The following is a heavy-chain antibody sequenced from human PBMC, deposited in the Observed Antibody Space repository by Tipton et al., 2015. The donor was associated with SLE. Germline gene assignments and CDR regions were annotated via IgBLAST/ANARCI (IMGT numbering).Heavy chain of an antibody. V-gene: IGHV4-34*01. CDR2: INHSGST. J-gene: IGHJ4*02. CDR1: GGSFRVYY. D-gene: IGHD4/OR15-4a*01. CDR3: ARRCAKGLGY. Sequence: TLSLTCAFYGGSFRVYYWTWIRQPPGRGLEWIGEINHSGSTNYNPSLKSRVTISVDTSKNHFSLKLRSVTAADAAVYYCARRCAKGLGYWGQGTLVTVSS.